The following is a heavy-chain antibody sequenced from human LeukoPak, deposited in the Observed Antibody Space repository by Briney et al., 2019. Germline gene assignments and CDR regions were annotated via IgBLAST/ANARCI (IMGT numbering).Heavy chain of an antibody. CDR2: IGTAGDT. Sequence: PGGSLRLSCAASGFTFSSYDMHWVRHAPGKGLEWVSAIGTAGDTYYPGSVKGRFTISRENAKNSLYLQMNSLRAGDTAVYYCARGDSSGYSHWYFDLWGRGTLVTVSS. CDR3: ARGDSSGYSHWYFDL. J-gene: IGHJ2*01. V-gene: IGHV3-13*01. D-gene: IGHD3-22*01. CDR1: GFTFSSYD.